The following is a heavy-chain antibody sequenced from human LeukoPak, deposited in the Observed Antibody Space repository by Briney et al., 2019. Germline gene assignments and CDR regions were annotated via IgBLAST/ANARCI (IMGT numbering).Heavy chain of an antibody. Sequence: GGSLRLSCAASGFTVSSNYMSWVCQAPGKGLEWVSVIYSGGSTYYTDSVKGRFTISRDNSKNTVYLQMNSLRAEDTAVYYCARDQRIAVAYNFDYWGQGTLVTVSS. V-gene: IGHV3-53*01. CDR1: GFTVSSNY. J-gene: IGHJ4*02. CDR2: IYSGGST. D-gene: IGHD6-19*01. CDR3: ARDQRIAVAYNFDY.